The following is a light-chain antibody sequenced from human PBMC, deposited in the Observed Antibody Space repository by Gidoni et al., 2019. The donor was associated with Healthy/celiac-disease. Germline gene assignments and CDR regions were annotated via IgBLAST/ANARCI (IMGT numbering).Light chain of an antibody. CDR3: QQYNSYSTWT. CDR2: DAS. CDR1: QSISSW. J-gene: IGKJ1*01. Sequence: IQMTPSPSTLSASVGDRVTITCRASQSISSWLAWYQQKPGKAPKLLIYDASSLESGVPSRFSGSGSGTEFTLTISSLQPDDFATYYCQQYNSYSTWTFGQGTKVEIK. V-gene: IGKV1-5*01.